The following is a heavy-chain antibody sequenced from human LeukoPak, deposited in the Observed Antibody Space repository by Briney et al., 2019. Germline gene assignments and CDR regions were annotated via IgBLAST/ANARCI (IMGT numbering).Heavy chain of an antibody. CDR1: GGSISSGGYY. J-gene: IGHJ6*02. V-gene: IGHV4-31*03. CDR2: IYYSGST. D-gene: IGHD1-14*01. Sequence: SQTLSLTCTVSGGSISSGGYYWSWVRQHPGKGLEWIGYIYYSGSTYYNPSLKSRVTISVDTSKNQFSLKLSSVTAADTAVYYCARGHAAVTAIYYYYYGMDVWGQGTTVTVSS. CDR3: ARGHAAVTAIYYYYYGMDV.